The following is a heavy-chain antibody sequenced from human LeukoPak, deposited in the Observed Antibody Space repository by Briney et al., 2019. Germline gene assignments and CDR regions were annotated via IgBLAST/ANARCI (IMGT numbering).Heavy chain of an antibody. CDR1: GFTFDDHG. D-gene: IGHD6-13*01. J-gene: IGHJ6*03. CDR3: ARHGGQQLGRLYYYYYMDV. Sequence: GSLRLSCAASGFTFDDHGMSWVRQPPGKGLEWIGEINHSGSTNYNPSLKSRVTISVDTSKNQFSLKLSSVTAADTAVYYCARHGGQQLGRLYYYYYMDVWGKGTTVTISS. CDR2: INHSGST. V-gene: IGHV4-34*01.